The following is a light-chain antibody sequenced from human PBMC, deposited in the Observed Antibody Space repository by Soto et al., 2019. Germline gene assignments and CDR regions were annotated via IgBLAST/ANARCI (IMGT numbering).Light chain of an antibody. CDR3: QQYGSSSWT. CDR2: GAS. V-gene: IGKV3-20*01. Sequence: EIVLTQSPGTLSLSPGEGATLSSLASQSVSSSYLAWYQQKPGQAPRLLIYGASSRATGIPDRFSGSGSGTDFTLTISRLEPEDFAVYYCQQYGSSSWTFGQGTKVDIK. J-gene: IGKJ1*01. CDR1: QSVSSSY.